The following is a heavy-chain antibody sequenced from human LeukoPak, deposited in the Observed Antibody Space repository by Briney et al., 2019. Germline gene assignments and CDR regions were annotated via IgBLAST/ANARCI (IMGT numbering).Heavy chain of an antibody. D-gene: IGHD2-15*01. CDR1: GFTVSSNY. J-gene: IGHJ6*02. Sequence: GGSLRLSCAASGFTVSSNYMSWVRQAPGKGLEWVSSISSSSSYIYYADSVKGRFTISRDNAKNSLYLQMNSLRAEDTAVYYCARDVVEGVYGMDVWGQGTTVTVSS. CDR3: ARDVVEGVYGMDV. CDR2: ISSSSSYI. V-gene: IGHV3-21*01.